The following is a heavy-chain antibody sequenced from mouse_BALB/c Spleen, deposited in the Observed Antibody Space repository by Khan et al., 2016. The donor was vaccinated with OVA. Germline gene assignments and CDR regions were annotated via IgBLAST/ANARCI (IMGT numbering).Heavy chain of an antibody. V-gene: IGHV9-3-1*01. CDR1: GHTFTNFG. D-gene: IGHD2-10*01. J-gene: IGHJ4*01. Sequence: QIQLVQSGPVLKKPGETVKISCKASGHTFTNFGMNWVKQAPGKGLKWMGWINTYTGEPKYAADFNGRFAFSLEASASPAYLQFNNLTNEDTATYFCARPPYCSYAMDNWGQGTSGTVSS. CDR2: INTYTGEP. CDR3: ARPPYCSYAMDN.